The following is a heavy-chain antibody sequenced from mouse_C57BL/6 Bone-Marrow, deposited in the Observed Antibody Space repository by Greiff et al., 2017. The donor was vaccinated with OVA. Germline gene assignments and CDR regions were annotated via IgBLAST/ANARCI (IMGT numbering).Heavy chain of an antibody. CDR3: ARYNYGSSLYAMDY. CDR1: GFTFTDYY. Sequence: EVQRVESGGGLVQPGGSLSLSCAASGFTFTDYYMSWVRQPPGKALEWLGFIRNKANGYTTEYSASVKGRFTISRDNSHSILYLQMNALRAEDSATYDGARYNYGSSLYAMDYWGQGTSVTVSS. V-gene: IGHV7-3*01. D-gene: IGHD1-1*01. J-gene: IGHJ4*01. CDR2: IRNKANGYTT.